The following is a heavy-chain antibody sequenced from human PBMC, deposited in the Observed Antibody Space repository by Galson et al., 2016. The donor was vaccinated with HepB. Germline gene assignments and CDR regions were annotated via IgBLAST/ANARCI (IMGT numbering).Heavy chain of an antibody. D-gene: IGHD3-10*01. CDR2: IKVGGSAT. CDR3: VTLRGAL. V-gene: IGHV3-11*04. Sequence: SLRLSCAASGFPFSAYFMNWIRQPPGKGLEWVSPIKVGGSATDYADSVKGRFTISSDNADNSLSLEMNSLRAEDTAVYYCVTLRGALWGQGALVTVSS. CDR1: GFPFSAYF. J-gene: IGHJ4*02.